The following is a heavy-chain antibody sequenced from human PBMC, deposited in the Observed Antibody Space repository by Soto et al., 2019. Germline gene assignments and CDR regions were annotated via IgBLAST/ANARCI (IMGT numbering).Heavy chain of an antibody. D-gene: IGHD7-27*01. CDR2: IKQDGSEK. Sequence: GGSLRLSCAASGFTFSSYWMSWVRQAPGKGLEWVANIKQDGSEKYYVDSVKGRFTISRDNAKNSLYLQMNSLRAEDTAVYYCAREETGDQKAFDIWGQGTMVTVSS. CDR1: GFTFSSYW. V-gene: IGHV3-7*03. J-gene: IGHJ3*02. CDR3: AREETGDQKAFDI.